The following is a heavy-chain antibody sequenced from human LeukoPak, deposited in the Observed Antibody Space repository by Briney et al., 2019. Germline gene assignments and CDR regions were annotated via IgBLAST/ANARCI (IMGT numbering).Heavy chain of an antibody. CDR3: ARVSADYNILTGYYTYYMDV. V-gene: IGHV4-39*07. CDR2: VYYSGSA. D-gene: IGHD3-9*01. Sequence: PSETLSLTCTVSGGSITNTDCYWGWIRQPPGKGLEWIGSVYYSGSAHYNPSLKSRVTLSIDTSKNQFSLNLSSVTAADTAVYYCARVSADYNILTGYYTYYMDVWGKGTTVTASS. CDR1: GGSITNTDCY. J-gene: IGHJ6*03.